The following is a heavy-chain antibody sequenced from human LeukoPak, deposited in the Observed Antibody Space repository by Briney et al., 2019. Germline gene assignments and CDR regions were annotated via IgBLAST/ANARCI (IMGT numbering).Heavy chain of an antibody. CDR1: GGSISSYY. CDR2: IYTSGST. D-gene: IGHD4-17*01. V-gene: IGHV4-4*07. CDR3: ARGAATVIENWFDP. J-gene: IGHJ5*02. Sequence: SETLSLTCTVSGGSISSYYWSWIRQPAGKGLEWIGRIYTSGSTNYNPSLKSRVTMSVDTSKNQFSLKLSSVTAADTAVYYCARGAATVIENWFDPWGQGTLVTVSS.